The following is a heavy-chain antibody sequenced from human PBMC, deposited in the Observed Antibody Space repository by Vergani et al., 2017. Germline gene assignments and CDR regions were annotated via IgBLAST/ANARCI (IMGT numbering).Heavy chain of an antibody. V-gene: IGHV1-46*03. Sequence: QVQVVQSGAEVKKSGASVTVSCKLSGYTFSNYYMHWVRPAPGQGLEWMGIINPSGYHTHYAQKFQGRVTMARDTSTSTVYMELSSLRSEDTAIYYCARGDYCILTGYRYWGQGTLVTVSA. D-gene: IGHD3-9*01. CDR3: ARGDYCILTGYRY. CDR1: GYTFSNYY. CDR2: INPSGYHT. J-gene: IGHJ4*01.